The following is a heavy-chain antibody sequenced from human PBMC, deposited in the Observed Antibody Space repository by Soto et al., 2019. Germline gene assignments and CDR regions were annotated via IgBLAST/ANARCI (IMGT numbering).Heavy chain of an antibody. CDR2: IYSGGST. V-gene: IGHV3-66*04. CDR3: ARHGYNYGGGYFDY. Sequence: GGSLRLCCAASGVTVSSNYMSWVRQAPGKGLELVSVIYSGGSTYYADSVKGRFTISRDNSKNTLYLQMNSLRAEDTAVYYCARHGYNYGGGYFDYWGQGTLVTVSS. CDR1: GVTVSSNY. D-gene: IGHD5-18*01. J-gene: IGHJ4*02.